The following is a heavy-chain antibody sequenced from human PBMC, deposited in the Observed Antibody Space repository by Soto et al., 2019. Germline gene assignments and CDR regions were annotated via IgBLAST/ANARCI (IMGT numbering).Heavy chain of an antibody. V-gene: IGHV3-9*01. CDR1: GFTFDDYA. Sequence: PGGSLRLSCAASGFTFDDYAMHWVRQVPGKGLEWVSGINWNSGSIGYADSVKGRFAISRDNAKNSLHLQMNSLRAEDTAVYYCARESEDLTSNFDYWGQGTLVTVSS. CDR2: INWNSGSI. CDR3: ARESEDLTSNFDY. J-gene: IGHJ4*02.